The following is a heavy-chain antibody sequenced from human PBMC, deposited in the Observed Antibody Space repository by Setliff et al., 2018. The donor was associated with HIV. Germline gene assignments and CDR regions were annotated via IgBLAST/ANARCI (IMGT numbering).Heavy chain of an antibody. Sequence: GESLKISCKGSGYSFTSYWIGWVRQMPGKGLEWMGIIHPGDSDIRYSPSFQGQVTFSADKSISTAYLQWSSLRASDTGMYYCASSITVAAGRSHYYYAMDVWGQGTTVTVSS. CDR3: ASSITVAAGRSHYYYAMDV. CDR2: IHPGDSDI. CDR1: GYSFTSYW. D-gene: IGHD1-20*01. V-gene: IGHV5-51*01. J-gene: IGHJ6*02.